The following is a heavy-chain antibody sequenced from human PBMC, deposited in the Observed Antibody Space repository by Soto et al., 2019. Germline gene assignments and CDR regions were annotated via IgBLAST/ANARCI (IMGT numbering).Heavy chain of an antibody. V-gene: IGHV4-34*12. CDR2: ILHSGST. CDR1: GGSFSGYY. CDR3: AGHAGYYYDSSGAFDI. D-gene: IGHD3-22*01. J-gene: IGHJ3*02. Sequence: QVQLQQWGAGLLKPSETLSLTCAVYGGSFSGYYWSWIRQPPGKGLEWIGEILHSGSTNNNPALKSRVTISVDTSTNHFSRKLSSVTAADTAVYYCAGHAGYYYDSSGAFDIWGQGTMVTVAS.